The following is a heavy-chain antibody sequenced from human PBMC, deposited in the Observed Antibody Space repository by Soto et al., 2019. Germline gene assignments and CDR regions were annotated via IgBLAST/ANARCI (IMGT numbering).Heavy chain of an antibody. CDR2: ISYDGSNK. J-gene: IGHJ4*02. Sequence: GGSLRLSCAASGFTFSSYAMHWVRQAPGKGLEWVAVISYDGSNKYYADSVKGRFTISRDNSKNTLYLQMNSLRAEDTAVYYCARDRFRIAVAGTPFDYWGQGTLVTVSS. CDR3: ARDRFRIAVAGTPFDY. V-gene: IGHV3-30-3*01. CDR1: GFTFSSYA. D-gene: IGHD6-19*01.